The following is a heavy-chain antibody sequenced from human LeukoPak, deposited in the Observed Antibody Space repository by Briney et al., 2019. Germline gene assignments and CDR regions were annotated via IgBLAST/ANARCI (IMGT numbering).Heavy chain of an antibody. V-gene: IGHV1-18*01. CDR1: GYTFTSYG. Sequence: ASVKVSCKASGYTFTSYGISWVRQAPGQGLEWMGWVSAYNGNTNYAQKLQGRVTMTTDTSTSTAYMELRSLRSDDTAVYYCARVSIAVAGHPGNWFDPWGQGTLVTVSS. CDR3: ARVSIAVAGHPGNWFDP. J-gene: IGHJ5*02. D-gene: IGHD6-19*01. CDR2: VSAYNGNT.